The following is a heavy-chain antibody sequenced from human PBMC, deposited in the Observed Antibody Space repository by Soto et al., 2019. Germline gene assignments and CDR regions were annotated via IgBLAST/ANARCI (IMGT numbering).Heavy chain of an antibody. CDR1: GFTVSGNY. D-gene: IGHD5-12*01. CDR2: IYSTNNT. V-gene: IGHV3-66*01. J-gene: IGHJ5*02. CDR3: ARASIVSTMGGWLDP. Sequence: EVQLVESGGGLVQAGGSLRLSCAASGFTVSGNYMAWVRQAPGKGLEWVSIIYSTNNTYYADFVKGRFTMSRDNSKNTMWLQMNSLRAEDTAVYYCARASIVSTMGGWLDPWGLGARVIVSS.